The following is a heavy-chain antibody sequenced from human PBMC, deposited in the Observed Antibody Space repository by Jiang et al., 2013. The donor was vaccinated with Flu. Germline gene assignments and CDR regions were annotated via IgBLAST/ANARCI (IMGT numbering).Heavy chain of an antibody. V-gene: IGHV1-18*01. D-gene: IGHD4-17*01. Sequence: SGAEVKKPGASVKVSCKASGYTFTSYGISWVRQAPGQGLEWMGWISAYNGNTNYAQKLQGRVTMTTDTSTSTAYMELRSLRSDDTAVYYCARDPAGLIAPYYGDYPRADYWGQGTLVTVSS. J-gene: IGHJ4*02. CDR1: GYTFTSYG. CDR2: ISAYNGNT. CDR3: ARDPAGLIAPYYGDYPRADY.